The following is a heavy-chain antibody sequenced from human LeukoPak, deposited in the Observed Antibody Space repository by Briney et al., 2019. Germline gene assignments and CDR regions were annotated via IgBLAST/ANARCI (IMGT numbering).Heavy chain of an antibody. CDR1: GGSTSSSDYF. V-gene: IGHV4-61*02. Sequence: SETLSLTCTASGGSTSSSDYFWSWIRQPAGTGLEWIGRINSRGSTNYNPSLKSRVTLSVDTSKNQFSLKLTSVTVADTAVYYCARYRLGWFDPWGQGTLVTVSS. J-gene: IGHJ5*02. CDR2: INSRGST. D-gene: IGHD6-25*01. CDR3: ARYRLGWFDP.